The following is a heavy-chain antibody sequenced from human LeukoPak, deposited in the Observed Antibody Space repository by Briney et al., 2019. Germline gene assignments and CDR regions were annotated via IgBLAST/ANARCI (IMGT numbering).Heavy chain of an antibody. V-gene: IGHV4-39*01. J-gene: IGHJ4*02. Sequence: SETLSLTCTVSGGSISSSSYYWGWIRQPPGKGLEWIGSIYYSGSTYYNPSLKSRVTISVDTSKNQFSLKLSSVTAADTAVYYCARDTTSGSYSQHFGYWGQGTLVTVSS. CDR2: IYYSGST. CDR3: ARDTTSGSYSQHFGY. D-gene: IGHD1-26*01. CDR1: GGSISSSSYY.